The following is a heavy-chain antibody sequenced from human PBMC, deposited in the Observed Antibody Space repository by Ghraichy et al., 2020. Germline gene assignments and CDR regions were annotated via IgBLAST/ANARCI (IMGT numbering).Heavy chain of an antibody. Sequence: SETLSLTCTVSGGSISSYYWSWIRQPPGKGLEWIGYIYYSGSTNYNPSLKSRVTISVDTSKNQFSLKLSSVTAADTAVYYCARGALYVGAAYYFDYWGQGTLVTVSS. CDR1: GGSISSYY. CDR2: IYYSGST. J-gene: IGHJ4*02. V-gene: IGHV4-59*01. D-gene: IGHD1-26*01. CDR3: ARGALYVGAAYYFDY.